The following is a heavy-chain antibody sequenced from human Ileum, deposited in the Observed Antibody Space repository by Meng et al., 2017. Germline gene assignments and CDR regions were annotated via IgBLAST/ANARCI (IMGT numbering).Heavy chain of an antibody. CDR1: GFTFAHHA. Sequence: SCVASGFTFAHHAMYWVRQAPGKGLEWVAGLTWDSGAIDYADSVKGRFTISRNNAENSLSLELNNLRPDDTAIYYCVAPAAPYFTQPFDYWGQGTLVTVSS. J-gene: IGHJ4*02. V-gene: IGHV3-9*01. CDR3: VAPAAPYFTQPFDY. CDR2: LTWDSGAI. D-gene: IGHD3-3*01.